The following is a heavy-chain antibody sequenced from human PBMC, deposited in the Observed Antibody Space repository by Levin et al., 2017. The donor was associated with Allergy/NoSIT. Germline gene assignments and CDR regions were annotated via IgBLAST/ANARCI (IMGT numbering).Heavy chain of an antibody. V-gene: IGHV3-33*01. CDR2: IWYDGSNK. CDR1: GFTFSSYG. Sequence: GGSLRLSCAASGFTFSSYGMHWVRQAPGKGLEWVAVIWYDGSNKYYADSVKGRFTISRDNSKNTLYLQMNSLRAEDTAVYYCARDGGDSRGPYYFDYWGQGTLVTVSS. D-gene: IGHD6-19*01. CDR3: ARDGGDSRGPYYFDY. J-gene: IGHJ4*02.